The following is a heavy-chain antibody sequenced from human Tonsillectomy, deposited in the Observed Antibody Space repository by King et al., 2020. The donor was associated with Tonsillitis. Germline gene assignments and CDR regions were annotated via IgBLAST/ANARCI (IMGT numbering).Heavy chain of an antibody. Sequence: VQLQESGPGLVKPSETLSLTGAVSGYSISSGYYWGWIRQPPGKGLEWIGSIYHSGSTYYNPSLKSRVTISVDTSKNQFSLKLSSVTAADTAVYYCAREGVVVVADNWFDPWGQGTLVTVSS. CDR3: AREGVVVVADNWFDP. V-gene: IGHV4-38-2*02. D-gene: IGHD2-15*01. CDR1: GYSISSGYY. CDR2: IYHSGST. J-gene: IGHJ5*02.